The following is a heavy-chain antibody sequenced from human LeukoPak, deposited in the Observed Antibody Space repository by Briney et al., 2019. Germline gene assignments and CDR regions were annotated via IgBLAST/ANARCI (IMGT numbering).Heavy chain of an antibody. Sequence: ASVTVSCKASGYTFTSYVVSWVRQAPGQGREWMGWISAYNGNTNCAQKLRGRVTMTTDTSTSTAYMELRSLRSDDTAVYYCAREDYYFCSSYYTGPGYFDYWGQGTLVTVSS. D-gene: IGHD3-3*01. V-gene: IGHV1-18*01. CDR3: AREDYYFCSSYYTGPGYFDY. CDR2: ISAYNGNT. CDR1: GYTFTSYV. J-gene: IGHJ4*02.